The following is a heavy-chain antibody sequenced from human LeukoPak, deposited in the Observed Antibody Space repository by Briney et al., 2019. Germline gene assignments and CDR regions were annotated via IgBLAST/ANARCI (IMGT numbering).Heavy chain of an antibody. J-gene: IGHJ4*02. CDR3: ARDLRVITEGDFDY. CDR2: ISAYNGNT. D-gene: IGHD3-16*01. Sequence: ASVKVSCRASGYTFTSYGISWGRQAPGQGLEGMGWISAYNGNTNYAQKLQGRVTMTTDTSTSTAYMELRSLRSDDTAVYYCARDLRVITEGDFDYWGQGTLVTVSS. V-gene: IGHV1-18*01. CDR1: GYTFTSYG.